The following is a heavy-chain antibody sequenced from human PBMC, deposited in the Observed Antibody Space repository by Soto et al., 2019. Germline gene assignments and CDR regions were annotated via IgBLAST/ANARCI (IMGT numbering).Heavy chain of an antibody. CDR2: ISYDGSNK. V-gene: IGHV3-30-3*01. Sequence: GGSLRLSCAASGFTFSSYAMHWVRQAPGKGLEWVAVISYDGSNKYYADSVKGRFTISRDNSKNSLYLQMNSLRAEDTAVYYCARDPSPFDSYGVDYWGQGTLVTVSS. CDR3: ARDPSPFDSYGVDY. J-gene: IGHJ4*02. CDR1: GFTFSSYA. D-gene: IGHD5-18*01.